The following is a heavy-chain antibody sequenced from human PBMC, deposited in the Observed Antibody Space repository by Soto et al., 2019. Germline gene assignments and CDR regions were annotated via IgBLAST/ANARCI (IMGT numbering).Heavy chain of an antibody. Sequence: QVQLVQSGAAVKKPGSSVKVSCKASGGTFSSYSINWVLQAPGQGLEWMVEIIPIFGTANYAQKFQGRVTITAAESTSTAYMELSSLRSEDTAVYYGARDGGRHSGGIDYWGQGTLVTGSS. CDR3: ARDGGRHSGGIDY. CDR2: IIPIFGTA. D-gene: IGHD1-26*01. CDR1: GGTFSSYS. J-gene: IGHJ4*02. V-gene: IGHV1-69*01.